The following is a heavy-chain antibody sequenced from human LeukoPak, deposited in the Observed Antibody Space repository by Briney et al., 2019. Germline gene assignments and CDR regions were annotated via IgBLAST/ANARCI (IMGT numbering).Heavy chain of an antibody. CDR2: INHSGST. CDR3: ARGSGIAAAGTRDFDY. V-gene: IGHV4-34*01. CDR1: GGSFSGYY. Sequence: SETLSLTCAVYGGSFSGYYWSWIRQPPGKGLEWIGEINHSGSTNYNPSLKSRVTISVDTPKNQFSLKLSSVTAAGTAVYYCARGSGIAAAGTRDFDYWGQGTLVTVSS. J-gene: IGHJ4*02. D-gene: IGHD6-13*01.